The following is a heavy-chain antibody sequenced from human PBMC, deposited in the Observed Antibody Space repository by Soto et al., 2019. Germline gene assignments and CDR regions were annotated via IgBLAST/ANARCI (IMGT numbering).Heavy chain of an antibody. CDR1: WFLVSTSAGG. D-gene: IGHD3-3*01. V-gene: IGHV2-5*01. J-gene: IGHJ4*02. Sequence: SGPTLVHPTRTFTLTCTFSWFLVSTSAGGVGWISEPPGKALEWLALIYWNDDKRYSPSLKSRLTITKDNSKNQVVLTMTNMDPVDTATYYCARRITIFRVVKYYFDYWGQGTLVTVSS. CDR3: ARRITIFRVVKYYFDY. CDR2: IYWNDDK.